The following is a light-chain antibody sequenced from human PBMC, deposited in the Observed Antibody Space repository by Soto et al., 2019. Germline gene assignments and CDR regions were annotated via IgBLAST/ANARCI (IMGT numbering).Light chain of an antibody. J-gene: IGLJ2*01. Sequence: QSGLTQPPSASGTPGQRVTISCSGSTSNIGSDTVNCYQQLPGTAPKLLIYRNTQRPSGVPDRFSGAKSGASASLAISGLQSEDEAEYYCASWDESLDVLVLGGGPKLTVL. CDR2: RNT. CDR1: TSNIGSDT. V-gene: IGLV1-44*01. CDR3: ASWDESLDVLV.